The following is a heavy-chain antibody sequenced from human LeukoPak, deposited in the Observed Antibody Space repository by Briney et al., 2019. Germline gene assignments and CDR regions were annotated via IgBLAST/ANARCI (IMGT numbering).Heavy chain of an antibody. V-gene: IGHV3-23*01. D-gene: IGHD2-15*01. CDR1: GFTFSSYV. CDR2: ISGSGGST. Sequence: LTGGSLRLSCAASGFTFSSYVMSWVRQAPGKGLEWVSTISGSGGSTYYADSVKGRFTISRDNSKNTLYLQMNSLRAEDTAVYYCANTLYCSGGSCPPDYWGQGTLVTVS. CDR3: ANTLYCSGGSCPPDY. J-gene: IGHJ4*02.